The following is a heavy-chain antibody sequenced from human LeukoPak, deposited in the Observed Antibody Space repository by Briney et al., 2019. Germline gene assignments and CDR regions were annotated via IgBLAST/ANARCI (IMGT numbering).Heavy chain of an antibody. D-gene: IGHD2-21*02. CDR1: GGSISSGGYY. V-gene: IGHV4-31*03. CDR3: ARGLLFSWFDP. Sequence: SETLSLTCTVSGGSISSGGYYWSWIRQHPGKGLEWIGYIYYSGSTYYNPSLKSRVTISVDTSKNQFSLKLSSVIAADTAVYYCARGLLFSWFDPWGQGTLVTVSS. J-gene: IGHJ5*02. CDR2: IYYSGST.